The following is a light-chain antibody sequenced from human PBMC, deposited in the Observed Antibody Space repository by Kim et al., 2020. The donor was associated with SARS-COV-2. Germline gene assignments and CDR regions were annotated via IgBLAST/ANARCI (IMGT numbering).Light chain of an antibody. V-gene: IGLV1-51*01. CDR2: DNN. J-gene: IGLJ3*02. Sequence: QSVLTQPPSVSAAPGQKVTISCSGSSSNIGNNYVAWYQQLPGTALKLLIYDNNKRPSGIPDRFSGSKSGTSATLGITGLQTGDEADYYCGTWDSSLSAGWVFGGGTKLTVL. CDR3: GTWDSSLSAGWV. CDR1: SSNIGNNY.